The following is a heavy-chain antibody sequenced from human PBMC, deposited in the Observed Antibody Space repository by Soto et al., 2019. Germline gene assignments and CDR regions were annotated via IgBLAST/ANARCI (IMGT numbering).Heavy chain of an antibody. CDR2: ISGSGEST. D-gene: IGHD3-3*01. J-gene: IGHJ5*02. V-gene: IGHV3-23*01. CDR1: GFAFSSFA. CDR3: AKDPSYYDFWSGPGGWFGP. Sequence: GGSLRLSCAASGFAFSSFAMSWVRQAPGKGLEWVSSISGSGESTYYADSVKGRFTISRDSSKNTLYLQLNNLRAEDTALYYCAKDPSYYDFWSGPGGWFGPWGQGTLVTVSS.